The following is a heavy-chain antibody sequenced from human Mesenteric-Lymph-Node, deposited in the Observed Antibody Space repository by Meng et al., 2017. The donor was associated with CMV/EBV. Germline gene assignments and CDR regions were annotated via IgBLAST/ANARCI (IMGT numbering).Heavy chain of an antibody. CDR2: IYYSGST. D-gene: IGHD4-17*01. CDR1: GGSISSGGYY. Sequence: TVSGGSISSGGYYWIWIRQHPGKGLEWIGHIYYSGSTYYNPSLKSRVTISVDTSKNQFSLKLSSVTAADTAVYYCARDRGGYGVFDYWGQGTLVTVSS. V-gene: IGHV4-31*02. J-gene: IGHJ4*02. CDR3: ARDRGGYGVFDY.